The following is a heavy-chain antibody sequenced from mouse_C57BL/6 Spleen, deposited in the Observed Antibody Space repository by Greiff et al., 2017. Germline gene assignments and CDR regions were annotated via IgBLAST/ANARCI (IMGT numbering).Heavy chain of an antibody. J-gene: IGHJ2*01. CDR1: GFTFSSYA. D-gene: IGHD2-2*01. CDR3: AKDLGVTVFDY. V-gene: IGHV5-4*01. Sequence: EVKLVESGGGLVKPGGSLKLSCAASGFTFSSYAMSWVRQTPEKRLEWVATISDGGSYTYYPDNVKGRFTISRDNAKHNLYIQMSHLKSEDTAKYYCAKDLGVTVFDYWGQGTPLTVSS. CDR2: ISDGGSYT.